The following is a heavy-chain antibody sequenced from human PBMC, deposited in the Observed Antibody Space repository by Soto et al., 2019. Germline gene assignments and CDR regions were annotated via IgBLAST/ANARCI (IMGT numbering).Heavy chain of an antibody. V-gene: IGHV4-34*01. J-gene: IGHJ4*02. CDR2: ITPGGSA. D-gene: IGHD3-3*01. Sequence: QVQLQQRGAGLLKPSETLSLTCVVYGGSLSGYYWSWIRQLPGKGLEWMGEITPGGSAAYHPSLRRRAAISLDTSKNQISLELISVTVADTAIYYCVRGGGWRWTPAWGQGTLVTVSS. CDR1: GGSLSGYY. CDR3: VRGGGWRWTPA.